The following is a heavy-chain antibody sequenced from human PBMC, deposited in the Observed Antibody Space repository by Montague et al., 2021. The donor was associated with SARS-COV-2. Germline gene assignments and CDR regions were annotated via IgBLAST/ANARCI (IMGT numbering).Heavy chain of an antibody. D-gene: IGHD7-27*01. CDR1: GFAFRNYV. V-gene: IGHV3-23*01. J-gene: IGHJ3*01. CDR2: IGGSGEST. CDR3: AEDRLGTLADASDV. Sequence: SLRLSCAASGFAFRNYVMTWVRQAPGKGLEWVSGIGGSGESTYYADSAKGRFTISRDNSKNTLFLQMTSLRDEDTAVYYCAEDRLGTLADASDVWGQGTVVTVSS.